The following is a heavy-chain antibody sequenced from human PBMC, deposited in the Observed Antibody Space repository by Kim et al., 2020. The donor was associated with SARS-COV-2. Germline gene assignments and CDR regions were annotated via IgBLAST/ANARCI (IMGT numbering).Heavy chain of an antibody. CDR1: GFTFSDYY. CDR2: ISSSSSYT. CDR3: ASLITMIVVVIKLLYPRASWYFDL. J-gene: IGHJ2*01. Sequence: GGSLRLSCAASGFTFSDYYMSWIRQAPGKGLEWVSYISSSSSYTNYADSVKGRFTISRDNAKNSLYLQMNSLRAEDTAVYYCASLITMIVVVIKLLYPRASWYFDLWGRGTLVTVSS. V-gene: IGHV3-11*03. D-gene: IGHD3-22*01.